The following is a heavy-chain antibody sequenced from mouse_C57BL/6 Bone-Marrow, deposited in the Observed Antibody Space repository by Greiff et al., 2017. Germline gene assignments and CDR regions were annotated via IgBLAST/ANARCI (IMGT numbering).Heavy chain of an antibody. CDR1: GFNIKDDY. CDR2: IDPENGDT. D-gene: IGHD2-2*01. CDR3: TTAAYGYDGVAY. Sequence: EVKLMESGAELVRPGASVKLSCTASGFNIKDDYMHWVKPRPEQGLEWIGWIDPENGDTEYASKFQGKATITADTSSNTAYLQLSSLTSEDTAVYYCTTAAYGYDGVAYWGQGTLVTVSA. V-gene: IGHV14-4*01. J-gene: IGHJ3*01.